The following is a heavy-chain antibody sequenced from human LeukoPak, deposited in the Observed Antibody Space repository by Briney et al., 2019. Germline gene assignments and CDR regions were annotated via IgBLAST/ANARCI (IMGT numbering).Heavy chain of an antibody. D-gene: IGHD3-22*01. CDR3: ARASWGYYDSSGYP. CDR1: GYTFTGYY. Sequence: ASVKVSCKASGYTFTGYYMHWVRQAPGQGLEWMGWINPNSGGTNYAQKFQGRVTMTRDTSISTAYMELSRLRSDDTAVYYCARASWGYYDSSGYPWGQGTLVTVSS. V-gene: IGHV1-2*02. CDR2: INPNSGGT. J-gene: IGHJ5*02.